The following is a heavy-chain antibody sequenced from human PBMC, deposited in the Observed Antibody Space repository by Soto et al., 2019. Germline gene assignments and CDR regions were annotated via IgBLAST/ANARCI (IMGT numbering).Heavy chain of an antibody. D-gene: IGHD6-13*01. J-gene: IGHJ5*02. Sequence: GGSTRLSSVASGLTLRTSAMSWVRQAPGRGLEWVSSISASGISTYYADSVKGRFTISRDNSKSTLYLQVDSLRVEDTAIYYCAKSINWYQYLWGQGTLVTVSS. CDR3: AKSINWYQYL. CDR2: ISASGIST. V-gene: IGHV3-23*01. CDR1: GLTLRTSA.